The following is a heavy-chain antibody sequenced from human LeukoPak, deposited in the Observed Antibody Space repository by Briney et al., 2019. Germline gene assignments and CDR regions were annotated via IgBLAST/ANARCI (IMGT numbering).Heavy chain of an antibody. J-gene: IGHJ1*01. CDR1: GDYISSSSYY. D-gene: IGHD3-22*01. CDR3: ARRRYYDSTGYFE. V-gene: IGHV4-39*01. CDR2: IYHSGRT. Sequence: PSETLSLTCAVSGDYISSSSYYWGWIRQSPGTGLEWIGDIYHSGRTYYNPSLKSRVAISIDTSKNQFSLRSRSMTAADTAVFYCARRRYYDSTGYFEWGRGTLVTVSS.